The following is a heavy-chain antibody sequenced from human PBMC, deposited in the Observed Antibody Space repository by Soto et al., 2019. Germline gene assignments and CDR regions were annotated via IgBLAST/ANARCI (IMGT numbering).Heavy chain of an antibody. CDR2: ISSSSSYI. CDR3: ARDRGGLVGATTDFDY. V-gene: IGHV3-21*01. CDR1: GFTFSSYS. D-gene: IGHD1-26*01. Sequence: EVQLVESGGCLVKPGGSLRLSCAASGFTFSSYSMNWVRQAPGKGLEWVSSISSSSSYIYYADSVKGRFTISRDNAKNSLYLQMNSLRAEDTAVYYCARDRGGLVGATTDFDYWGQGTLVTVSS. J-gene: IGHJ4*02.